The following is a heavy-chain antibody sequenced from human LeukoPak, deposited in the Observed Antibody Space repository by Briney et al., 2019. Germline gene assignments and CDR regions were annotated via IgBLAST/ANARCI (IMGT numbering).Heavy chain of an antibody. CDR2: ISYSGST. CDR3: ARTYYDIAGYYYGMDV. V-gene: IGHV4-39*07. J-gene: IGHJ6*02. CDR1: GGSISSSDYY. D-gene: IGHD3-9*01. Sequence: SVTLSLTCTVSGGSISSSDYYWGWIRQPPGEGLEWIGSISYSGSTNYNPSLKSRVTISVDTSKNQFSLKLSSVTAADTAVYYCARTYYDIAGYYYGMDVWGQGTTVTVSS.